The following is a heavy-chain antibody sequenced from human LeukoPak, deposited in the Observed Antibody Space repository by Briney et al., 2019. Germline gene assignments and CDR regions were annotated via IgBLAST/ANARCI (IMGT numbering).Heavy chain of an antibody. CDR1: GFTFSSYA. J-gene: IGHJ4*02. CDR2: ISGSGGST. V-gene: IGHV3-23*01. D-gene: IGHD3-22*01. CDR3: AKWGYDLVASYYYDSSGYTSY. Sequence: PGGSLRLSCAASGFTFSSYAMSWVRQAPGKGLEWVSAISGSGGSTYYADSVKGRFTISRDNSKNTLYLQMNSLRAEDTAVYYCAKWGYDLVASYYYDSSGYTSYWGQGTLVTVSS.